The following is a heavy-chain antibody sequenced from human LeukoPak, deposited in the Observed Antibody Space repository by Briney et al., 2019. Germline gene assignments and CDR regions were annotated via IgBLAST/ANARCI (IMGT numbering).Heavy chain of an antibody. J-gene: IGHJ6*02. CDR3: ASHVSGDYAWLDV. CDR2: IYHSGST. V-gene: IGHV4-34*01. CDR1: GGSFSGYY. D-gene: IGHD3-10*01. Sequence: SETLSLTCAVYGGSFSGYYWSWIRQPPGKGLEWIGEIYHSGSTNYNPSLKSRVTISVDTSKNQFSLKLSSVTAADTAVYYCASHVSGDYAWLDVWGQGTTVTVSS.